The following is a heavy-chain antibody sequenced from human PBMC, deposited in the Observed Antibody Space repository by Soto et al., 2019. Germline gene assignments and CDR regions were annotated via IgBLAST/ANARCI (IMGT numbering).Heavy chain of an antibody. CDR1: GFTFSSYS. Sequence: GGSLRLSCAASGFTFSSYSMNWVRQAPGKGLEWVSSISSSSSYIYYADSVKGRFTISRDNAKNSLYLQMNSLRAEDTAVYYCARDLDYDFWSGYLYPYYYMDAWGKGTTVTVSS. CDR2: ISSSSSYI. V-gene: IGHV3-21*01. D-gene: IGHD3-3*01. CDR3: ARDLDYDFWSGYLYPYYYMDA. J-gene: IGHJ6*03.